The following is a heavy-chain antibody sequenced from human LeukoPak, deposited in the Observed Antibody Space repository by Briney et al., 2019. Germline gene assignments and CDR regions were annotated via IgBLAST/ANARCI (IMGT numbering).Heavy chain of an antibody. D-gene: IGHD2-2*01. CDR2: IRLDGSEN. CDR1: GFTFSAYW. V-gene: IGHV3-7*01. Sequence: GGSPRLSCVASGFTFSAYWMTWVRQAPGKGLDWVANIRLDGSENYYVDSVRGRFTISRDNAKNSLYLQMNSLRAEDTAVYYCARRARYCTSTSCDPIGAFDIWGQGTMVTVSS. J-gene: IGHJ3*02. CDR3: ARRARYCTSTSCDPIGAFDI.